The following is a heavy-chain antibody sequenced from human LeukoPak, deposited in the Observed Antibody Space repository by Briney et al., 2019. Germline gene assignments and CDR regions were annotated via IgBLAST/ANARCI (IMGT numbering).Heavy chain of an antibody. Sequence: PGRSLRLSCAASGFTFSSYGMHWVRQAPGKGLEWVAVISYDGSNKYYADSVKGRFTISRDNSKNTLYLQMNSLRAEDTAVYYCARDADSSGWYHRAFDIWGQGTMVTVSS. J-gene: IGHJ3*02. D-gene: IGHD6-19*01. CDR2: ISYDGSNK. CDR3: ARDADSSGWYHRAFDI. V-gene: IGHV3-30*03. CDR1: GFTFSSYG.